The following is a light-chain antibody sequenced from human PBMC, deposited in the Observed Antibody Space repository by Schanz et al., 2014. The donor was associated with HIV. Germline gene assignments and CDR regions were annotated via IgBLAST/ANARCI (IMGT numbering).Light chain of an antibody. Sequence: EIVLTQSPGTLSLFPGERAALSCRASQTITSNFLAWYQQRPGQAPRLLIYGASNRATGVPVRFSGSGSGTDFILTISRLEPEDFAVYYCQQHGGSPETFGQGTKVEIK. CDR2: GAS. CDR1: QTITSNF. CDR3: QQHGGSPET. V-gene: IGKV3-20*01. J-gene: IGKJ1*01.